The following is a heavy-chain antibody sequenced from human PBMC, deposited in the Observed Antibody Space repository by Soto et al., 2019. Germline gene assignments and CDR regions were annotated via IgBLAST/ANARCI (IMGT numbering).Heavy chain of an antibody. CDR1: GGSISSGDYY. J-gene: IGHJ4*02. Sequence: SETLSLTCTVSGGSISSGDYYWSWIRQSPGKGLEWIGEIHHSGTTSYNPSLKSRVTISVDTSKNQFSLELSSVTAAGTALYYCVSYGSGTYCSGYSFDFWSQGSLVTVSS. CDR3: VSYGSGTYCSGYSFDF. V-gene: IGHV4-39*07. CDR2: IHHSGTT. D-gene: IGHD3-10*01.